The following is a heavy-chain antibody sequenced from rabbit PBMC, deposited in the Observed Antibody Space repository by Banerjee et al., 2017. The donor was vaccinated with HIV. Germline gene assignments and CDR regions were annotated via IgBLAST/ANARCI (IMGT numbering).Heavy chain of an antibody. CDR3: ARGSGRAAYGYVTEGYNL. V-gene: IGHV1S40*01. J-gene: IGHJ4*01. Sequence: QSLEESGGDLVKPGASLTLTCTASGFSFSSNYFMCWVRQAPGKGLEWIGCIYAGSSNSTYYASWAKGRLTISKTSSTTVTLQMTSLTAADTATHFCARGSGRAAYGYVTEGYNLWGPGTLVTVS. D-gene: IGHD6-1*01. CDR1: GFSFSSNYF. CDR2: IYAGSSNST.